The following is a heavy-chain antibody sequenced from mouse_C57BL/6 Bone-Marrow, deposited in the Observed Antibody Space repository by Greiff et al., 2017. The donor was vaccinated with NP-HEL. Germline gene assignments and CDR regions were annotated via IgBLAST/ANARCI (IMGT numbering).Heavy chain of an antibody. CDR1: GFTFSDYG. V-gene: IGHV5-17*01. CDR2: ISSGSSTI. J-gene: IGHJ4*01. CDR3: ARGPYYYGSSPHYYAMDY. Sequence: EVQLVESGGGLVKPGGSLKLSCAASGFTFSDYGMHWVRQAPEKGLEWVAYISSGSSTIYYAATVKGRFTIFRDNAKNTLFLQMTSLRSEDTAMYYCARGPYYYGSSPHYYAMDYWGQGTSVTVSS. D-gene: IGHD1-1*01.